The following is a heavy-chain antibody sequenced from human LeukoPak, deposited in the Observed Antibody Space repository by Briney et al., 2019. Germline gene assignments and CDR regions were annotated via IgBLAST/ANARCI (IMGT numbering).Heavy chain of an antibody. CDR3: AEARGYDIWTGDYESNFGY. Sequence: SETLSLTRPVSGGVITSFYWSWIRQPPGKGLECVGSMFSSGSATYNPSFKGRVTTSLYTSKNHVSLKLTSVTAADTAVYCGAEARGYDIWTGDYESNFGYWGKGTLVTVAS. CDR1: GGVITSFY. V-gene: IGHV4-59*01. CDR2: MFSSGSA. D-gene: IGHD3-9*01. J-gene: IGHJ4*02.